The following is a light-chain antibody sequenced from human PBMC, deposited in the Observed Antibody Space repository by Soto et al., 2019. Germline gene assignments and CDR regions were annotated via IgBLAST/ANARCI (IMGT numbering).Light chain of an antibody. CDR1: SSDIGAYNY. Sequence: QSVLTQPAPVSGSPGQSITISCIGTSSDIGAYNYVSWYQQHPGKVPKLMIYEVTNRPSGLSNRFSGSKSGNTASLTISGLQTEDEADYFCSSYTSTSTLYVFGTGTKVTVL. CDR2: EVT. J-gene: IGLJ1*01. V-gene: IGLV2-14*01. CDR3: SSYTSTSTLYV.